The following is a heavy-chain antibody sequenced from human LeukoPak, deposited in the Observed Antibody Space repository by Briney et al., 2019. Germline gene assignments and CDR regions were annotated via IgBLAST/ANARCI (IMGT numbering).Heavy chain of an antibody. CDR1: GFTFSSYA. V-gene: IGHV3-23*01. CDR2: ISGSGGST. J-gene: IGHJ5*02. D-gene: IGHD2-2*01. Sequence: GGSLRLSCAASGFTFSSYAMSWVRQAPGKGLEWVSAISGSGGSTYYADSVKGQFTISRDNSKNTLYLQMNSLRAEDTAVYYCAKDGSLGYCSSTSCYLVDPWGQGTLVTVSS. CDR3: AKDGSLGYCSSTSCYLVDP.